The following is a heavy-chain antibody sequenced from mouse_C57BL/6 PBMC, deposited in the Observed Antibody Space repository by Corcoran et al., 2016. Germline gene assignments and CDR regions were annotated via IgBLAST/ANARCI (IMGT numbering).Heavy chain of an antibody. Sequence: EVQLQQSGPELVKPGASVKISCKASGYTFTDYYMNWVKQSHGKSLEWIGDINPNNGGTSYNQKFKGKATLTVDKSSSTAYMELRSLTSEDSVVYYCARSGLRRYFDVWGTGTTVTVSS. J-gene: IGHJ1*03. V-gene: IGHV1-26*01. D-gene: IGHD2-4*01. CDR2: INPNNGGT. CDR3: ARSGLRRYFDV. CDR1: GYTFTDYY.